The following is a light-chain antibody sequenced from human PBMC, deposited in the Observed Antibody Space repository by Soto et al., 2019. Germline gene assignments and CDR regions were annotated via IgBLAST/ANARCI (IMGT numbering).Light chain of an antibody. CDR1: QSVSSSY. Sequence: EIVMTQSPATLSVSPGERATLSCRASQSVSSSYLAWYQQKPGQAPRLLIYDASNRATGIPARFSGSGSGTDFTLTISSLEPEDFAVYYCQQRSNWPRSITFGQGTRLEIK. CDR2: DAS. J-gene: IGKJ5*01. V-gene: IGKV3-11*01. CDR3: QQRSNWPRSIT.